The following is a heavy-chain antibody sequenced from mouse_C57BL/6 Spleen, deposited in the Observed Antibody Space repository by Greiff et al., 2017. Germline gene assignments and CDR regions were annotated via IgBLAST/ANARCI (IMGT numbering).Heavy chain of an antibody. Sequence: EVMLVESEGGLVQPGSSMKLSCTASGFTFSDYYMAWVRQVPEKGLEWVANINYDGSSTYYLDSLKSRFIISRDNAKNILYLQMSSLKSEDTATYYCARDGELGPFDYWGQGTTLTVSA. D-gene: IGHD4-1*01. CDR2: INYDGSST. V-gene: IGHV5-16*01. CDR1: GFTFSDYY. J-gene: IGHJ2*01. CDR3: ARDGELGPFDY.